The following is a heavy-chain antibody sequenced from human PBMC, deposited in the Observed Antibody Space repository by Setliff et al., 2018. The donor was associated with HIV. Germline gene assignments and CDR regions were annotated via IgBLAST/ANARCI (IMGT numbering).Heavy chain of an antibody. V-gene: IGHV4-59*01. CDR2: IYYSGSI. CDR1: GGSISSYY. J-gene: IGHJ6*02. CDR3: ARDRGRGSGSPTRKYYYYGMDV. Sequence: SETLSLTCTVSGGSISSYYWSWIRQPPGKGLEWIGSIYYSGSIKYNPSLESRVTISVDTSKNKFSLKLRSATTSDTAVYYCARDRGRGSGSPTRKYYYYGMDVWGQGTTVTV. D-gene: IGHD3-10*01.